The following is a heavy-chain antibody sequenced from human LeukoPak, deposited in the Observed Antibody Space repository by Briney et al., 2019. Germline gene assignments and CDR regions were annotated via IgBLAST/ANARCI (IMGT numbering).Heavy chain of an antibody. Sequence: GGSLRLSCAASGFTFRTYGMHWVRQAPGKGLEWVSSISGSNSYIYYADSMKGRFTISRDNAKNSLYLQMNSLRAEDTAVYYCAELGITMIGGVWGKGTTVTISS. CDR1: GFTFRTYG. J-gene: IGHJ6*04. CDR2: ISGSNSYI. D-gene: IGHD3-10*02. CDR3: AELGITMIGGV. V-gene: IGHV3-21*01.